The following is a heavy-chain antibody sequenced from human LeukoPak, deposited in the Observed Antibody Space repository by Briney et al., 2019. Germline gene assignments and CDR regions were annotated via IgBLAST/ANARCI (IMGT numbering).Heavy chain of an antibody. V-gene: IGHV3-48*01. CDR3: ARKRRSYFDH. CDR2: ISSSSSTI. Sequence: GGSLRLSCAASGFAFSSYSMNWVRQAPGKGLEWVSYISSSSSTIYYADSVKGRFTISRDNAKNSLYLQMNSLRAEDTAVYYRARKRRSYFDHLGQGTLVTVSS. CDR1: GFAFSSYS. J-gene: IGHJ4*02.